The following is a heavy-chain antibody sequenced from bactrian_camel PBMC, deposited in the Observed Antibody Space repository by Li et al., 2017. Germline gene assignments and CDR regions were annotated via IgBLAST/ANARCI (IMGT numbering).Heavy chain of an antibody. D-gene: IGHD7*01. J-gene: IGHJ7*01. V-gene: IGHV3S40*01. CDR1: RFTFSGYA. CDR2: IRASGNT. Sequence: DVQLVESGGGLVQPGGSLRLSCAASRFTFSGYAMSWVRQAPGKGLEWVSTIRASGNTFYVDSVKGRFTISRDNAKNTVTLGLYSLKIEDMAMYYCVKEVVPGSGWAMDYWGKGTQVTV.